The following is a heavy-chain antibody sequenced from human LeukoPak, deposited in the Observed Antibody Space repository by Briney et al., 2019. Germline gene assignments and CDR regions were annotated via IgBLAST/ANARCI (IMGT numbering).Heavy chain of an antibody. CDR1: GFTFSSYA. D-gene: IGHD3-22*01. Sequence: GGSLRLSCAASGFTFSSYAMSWVRQAPGKGLEWVSAISGSGGSTYYADSVKGRFTISRDNSKNTLYLQMNSLRAEDTAVYYCAKRGVTYYYDGSGYYPDYWGQGTLVTVSS. J-gene: IGHJ4*02. CDR3: AKRGVTYYYDGSGYYPDY. CDR2: ISGSGGST. V-gene: IGHV3-23*01.